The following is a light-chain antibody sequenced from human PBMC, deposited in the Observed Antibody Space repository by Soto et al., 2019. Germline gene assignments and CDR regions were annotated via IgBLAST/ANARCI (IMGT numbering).Light chain of an antibody. V-gene: IGKV4-1*01. CDR1: QSVLYSSNNKNY. CDR3: QQYYTTPYT. CDR2: WSS. Sequence: DIVLTQSPDSLAGSLGERATINCKSSQSVLYSSNNKNYLAWYQQEPGQPPKLLIYWSSTRESGVPDRFSGCGSGTDFTLTISSLQAEDEEVYYCQQYYTTPYTFGQGNKLEIK. J-gene: IGKJ2*01.